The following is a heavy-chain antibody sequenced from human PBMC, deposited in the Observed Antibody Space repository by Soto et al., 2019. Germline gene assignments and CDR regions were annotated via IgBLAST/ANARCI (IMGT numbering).Heavy chain of an antibody. CDR1: GFTFSGYN. CDR3: ARRDTISSAHHFDH. Sequence: QVQLVESGGGLVKPGGSLRLSCAASGFTFSGYNMSWIRQAPGKGLEWVSYITSSGSNTFDAESVKGRFTISRDNTMNVLDVQMNSLSPEDTAVYYCARRDTISSAHHFDHWGQGTLVPVSS. D-gene: IGHD6-6*01. J-gene: IGHJ4*02. CDR2: ITSSGSNT. V-gene: IGHV3-11*01.